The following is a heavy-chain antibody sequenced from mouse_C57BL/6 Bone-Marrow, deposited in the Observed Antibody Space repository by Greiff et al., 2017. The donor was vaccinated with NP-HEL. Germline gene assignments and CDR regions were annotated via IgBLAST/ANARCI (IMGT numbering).Heavy chain of an antibody. CDR1: GFTFSDAW. D-gene: IGHD1-1*01. V-gene: IGHV6-6*01. J-gene: IGHJ2*01. CDR3: TRVVAPYYFDY. CDR2: IRNKANNHAT. Sequence: EVKVEESGGGLVQPGGSMKLSCAASGFTFSDAWMDWVRQSPEKGLEWVAEIRNKANNHATYYAESVKGRFTISRDDSKSSVYLQMNSLRAEDTGIYYCTRVVAPYYFDYWGQGTTLTVSS.